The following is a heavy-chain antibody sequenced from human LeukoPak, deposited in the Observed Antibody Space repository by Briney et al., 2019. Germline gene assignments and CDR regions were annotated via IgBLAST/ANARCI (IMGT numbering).Heavy chain of an antibody. V-gene: IGHV3-23*01. J-gene: IGHJ4*02. CDR1: GFTFSSYA. CDR2: ISGSGGNT. CDR3: ARYYGSGSYWTDY. D-gene: IGHD3-10*01. Sequence: PGGSLRLSCAASGFTFSSYAMSWVRQAPGKGLEWVSAISGSGGNTYYADSVKGRFTISRDNSKNTLYLQMNSLRAEDTAVYYCARYYGSGSYWTDYWGQGTLVTVSS.